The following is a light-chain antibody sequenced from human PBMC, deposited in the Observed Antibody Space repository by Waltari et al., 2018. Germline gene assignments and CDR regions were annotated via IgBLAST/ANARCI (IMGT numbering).Light chain of an antibody. V-gene: IGLV1-40*01. CDR1: RSNIGAGYD. CDR3: QSYDSSVSAWV. Sequence: QSVLTQPPSVSGAPGQSITISCTGSRSNIGAGYDVHRYQHLPGTAPKLLIYGHNNRPSGVPDRFSGSKSGTSASLAITGLQAEDEADYYCQSYDSSVSAWVFGGGTKLTVV. J-gene: IGLJ3*02. CDR2: GHN.